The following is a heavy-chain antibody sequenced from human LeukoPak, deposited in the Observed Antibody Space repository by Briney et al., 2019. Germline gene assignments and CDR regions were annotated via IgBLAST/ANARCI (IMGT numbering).Heavy chain of an antibody. CDR3: ARAQGGYSYGQFDY. V-gene: IGHV4-4*07. CDR1: GDSISGYY. D-gene: IGHD5-18*01. J-gene: IGHJ4*02. CDR2: IYTSGST. Sequence: PSETLSLTCTVSGDSISGYYWNWIRQPAGKGLEWIGRIYTSGSTNYNPSLKSRVTMSVDTSKNQFSLKLSSVTAADTAVYYCARAQGGYSYGQFDYWGQGTLVTVSS.